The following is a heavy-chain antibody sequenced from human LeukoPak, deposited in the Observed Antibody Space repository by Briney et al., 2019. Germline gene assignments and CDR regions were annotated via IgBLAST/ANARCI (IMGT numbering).Heavy chain of an antibody. J-gene: IGHJ4*02. D-gene: IGHD5-12*01. CDR2: IYTSGST. Sequence: SETLSLTCTVSGGSISSGSYYWSWIRQPAGKGLEWIGRIYTSGSTNYNPSLKSRVTISADTSKNQFSLKLSSVTAADTAVYYCARGREGIVAMDFDYWGQGTLVTVSS. V-gene: IGHV4-61*02. CDR3: ARGREGIVAMDFDY. CDR1: GGSISSGSYY.